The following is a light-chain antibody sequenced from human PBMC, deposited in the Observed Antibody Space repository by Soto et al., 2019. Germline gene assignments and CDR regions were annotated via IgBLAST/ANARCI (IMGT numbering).Light chain of an antibody. V-gene: IGKV3-15*01. J-gene: IGKJ1*01. CDR2: GAS. CDR1: QTINSN. Sequence: VMPQAPATLSVSPGERATLSCRASQTINSNVAWYHLKDGQLPSLLIYGASTRAAAVPARFSGGGSGTEFTLTISSLQSEDFAEYHCQQYNNWPQTFGQGTKVDI. CDR3: QQYNNWPQT.